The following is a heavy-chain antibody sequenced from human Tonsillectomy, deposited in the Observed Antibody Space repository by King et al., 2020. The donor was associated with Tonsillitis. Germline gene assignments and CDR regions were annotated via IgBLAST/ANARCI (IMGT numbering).Heavy chain of an antibody. J-gene: IGHJ6*02. D-gene: IGHD3-22*01. CDR1: GFTFSSYS. V-gene: IGHV3-21*01. Sequence: VQLVESGGGLVKPGGSLRLSCAASGFTFSSYSMNWVRQAPGKGLEWVSSISSSSSYIYYADSVKGRFTISRDNAKNSLYLQMNSLRAEDTAVYYCARDPALDYYASSGYFSTGDYYYYYGMDVWGQGTTVTVSS. CDR3: ARDPALDYYASSGYFSTGDYYYYYGMDV. CDR2: ISSSSSYI.